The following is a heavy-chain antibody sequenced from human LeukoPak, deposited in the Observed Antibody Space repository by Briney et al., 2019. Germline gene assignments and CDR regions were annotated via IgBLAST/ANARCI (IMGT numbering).Heavy chain of an antibody. D-gene: IGHD1-26*01. CDR2: IRSKANSYAT. CDR1: GFTFSGSA. J-gene: IGHJ4*02. V-gene: IGHV3-73*01. Sequence: PGGSLRLSCAASGFTFSGSAMHWVRQASGKGLEWVGRIRSKANSYATAYAASVKGRFTISRDDSKNTAYLQMNSLKTEDTAVYYCTRLGLNFDYWGQGTLVTVSS. CDR3: TRLGLNFDY.